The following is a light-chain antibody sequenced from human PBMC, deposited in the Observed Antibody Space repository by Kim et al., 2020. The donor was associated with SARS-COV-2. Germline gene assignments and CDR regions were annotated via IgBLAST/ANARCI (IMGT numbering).Light chain of an antibody. V-gene: IGLV3-21*04. J-gene: IGLJ3*02. Sequence: APGKTARMTWGGNNIGSKSVHWYQQKPGQAPVLVIYYDSDRPSGIPERFSGSNSGNTATLTISRVEAGDEAVYYCQVWDSSSDHRVFGGGTQLTVL. CDR1: NIGSKS. CDR2: YDS. CDR3: QVWDSSSDHRV.